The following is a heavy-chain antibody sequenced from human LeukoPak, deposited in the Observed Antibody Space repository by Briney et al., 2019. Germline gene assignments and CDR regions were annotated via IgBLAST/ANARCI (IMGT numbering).Heavy chain of an antibody. CDR1: GLTFSSYA. V-gene: IGHV3-23*01. D-gene: IGHD3-22*01. J-gene: IGHJ4*02. CDR3: AKAFDSSGYYYGY. CDR2: ISGSGGST. Sequence: PGGSLRLSCAASGLTFSSYAMSWVRQAPGKGLEWVSAISGSGGSTYYADSVKGRFTISRDNSKNTLYLQMNSLRAEDTAVYYCAKAFDSSGYYYGYWGQGTLVTVSS.